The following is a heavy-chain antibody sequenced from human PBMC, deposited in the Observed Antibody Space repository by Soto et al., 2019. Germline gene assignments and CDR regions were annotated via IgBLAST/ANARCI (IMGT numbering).Heavy chain of an antibody. CDR1: GYSFASHW. CDR2: IYPGDSDT. CDR3: ARYSGSYWHYLDF. J-gene: IGHJ4*02. Sequence: GESLKISCKGSGYSFASHWVAWVRQMPEKGLEWIGTIYPGDSDTKYSSAFRGHVTISANTSVSTAYLQWRSLEATDSAIYYCARYSGSYWHYLDFWGQGTLVTVSS. D-gene: IGHD1-26*01. V-gene: IGHV5-51*01.